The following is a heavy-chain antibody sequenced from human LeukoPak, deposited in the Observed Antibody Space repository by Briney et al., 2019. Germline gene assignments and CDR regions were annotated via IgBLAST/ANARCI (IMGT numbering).Heavy chain of an antibody. CDR3: ARGTLAAAGTNFDY. Sequence: KSSETLSLTCTVSGGSISSYYWSWIRQPPGKGLEWIGYIYYSGSTNYNPSLKSRVTISVDKSKNQFSLKLSSVTAADTAVYYCARGTLAAAGTNFDYWGQGTLVTVSS. V-gene: IGHV4-59*12. D-gene: IGHD6-13*01. J-gene: IGHJ4*02. CDR2: IYYSGST. CDR1: GGSISSYY.